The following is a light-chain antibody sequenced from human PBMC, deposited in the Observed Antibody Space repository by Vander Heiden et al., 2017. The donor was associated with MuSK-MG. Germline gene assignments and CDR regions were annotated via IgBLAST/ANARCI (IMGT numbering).Light chain of an antibody. V-gene: IGKV3-15*01. CDR3: QQYNNWPPLT. CDR1: QSVSSN. J-gene: IGKJ4*01. Sequence: DIVLTQSPAPLSVSPGERATLSCRASQSVSSNLAWYQQKPGQAPRLLIYGASTRATGIPARFSGSGSGTEFTLTISSLQSEDFAVYYCQQYNNWPPLTFGGGTKVXIK. CDR2: GAS.